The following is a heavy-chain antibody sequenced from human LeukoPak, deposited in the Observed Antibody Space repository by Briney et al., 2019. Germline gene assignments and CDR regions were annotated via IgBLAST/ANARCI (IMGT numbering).Heavy chain of an antibody. CDR1: GFTFSSYG. CDR3: ARGHDILTGYYFDY. Sequence: GRSLRLSCVASGFTFSSYGMHWVRQAPGKGLEWVAVIWYDGSNKYYADSVKGRFTISRDNSKNTLYLQMNSLRAEDTAVYYCARGHDILTGYYFDYWGQGTLVTVSS. V-gene: IGHV3-33*01. J-gene: IGHJ4*02. D-gene: IGHD3-9*01. CDR2: IWYDGSNK.